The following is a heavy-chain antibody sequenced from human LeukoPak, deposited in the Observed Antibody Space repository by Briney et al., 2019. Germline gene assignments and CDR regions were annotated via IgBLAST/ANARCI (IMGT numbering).Heavy chain of an antibody. J-gene: IGHJ4*01. Sequence: GGSLRLSCAASGFTFSSYAMSWVRQAPGKGLEWVSAISGSGGSTYYADSVKGRFTISRDNSKNTLYLQMNSLRAEDTAVYYCAKVLLWLGEFPNDEYYFDYWGQVTLVTVSS. CDR1: GFTFSSYA. D-gene: IGHD3-10*01. CDR3: AKVLLWLGEFPNDEYYFDY. CDR2: ISGSGGST. V-gene: IGHV3-23*01.